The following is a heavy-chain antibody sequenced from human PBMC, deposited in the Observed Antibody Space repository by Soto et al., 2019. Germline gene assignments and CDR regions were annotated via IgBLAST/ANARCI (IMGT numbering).Heavy chain of an antibody. D-gene: IGHD4-17*01. CDR3: ARSNTVTTALYYYYYGMDV. V-gene: IGHV1-3*01. J-gene: IGHJ6*02. CDR1: GYTFTSYA. Sequence: ASVKVSCKASGYTFTSYAIHWVRQAPGQRLEWMGWINAGNGNTKYSQKFQGRVTITRDTSASTAYMELSSLRSEDTAVYYCARSNTVTTALYYYYYGMDVWGQGNTVTV. CDR2: INAGNGNT.